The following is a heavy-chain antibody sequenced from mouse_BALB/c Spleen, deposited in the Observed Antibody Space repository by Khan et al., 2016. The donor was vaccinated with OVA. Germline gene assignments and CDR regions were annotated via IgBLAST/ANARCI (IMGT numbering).Heavy chain of an antibody. CDR3: ARVYYGFWFSY. J-gene: IGHJ3*01. Sequence: EVELVESGGGLVEPGGSLRLSCATSGFTFSDYYMSWVRQPPGKALEWLGFIRKKASGYTTEYSASVKGRFTISRDNSQSILYLQMNSLRAEYSATSYCARVYYGFWFSYLCHPTLVTVSA. V-gene: IGHV7-3*02. D-gene: IGHD1-2*01. CDR1: GFTFSDYY. CDR2: IRKKASGYTT.